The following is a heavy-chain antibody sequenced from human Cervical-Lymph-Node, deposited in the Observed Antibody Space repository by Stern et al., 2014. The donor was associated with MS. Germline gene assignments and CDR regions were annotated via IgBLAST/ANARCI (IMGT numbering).Heavy chain of an antibody. D-gene: IGHD2-21*02. CDR3: STTYIAYCGSDCYFYFDY. CDR2: IKTKIDGGTT. J-gene: IGHJ4*02. V-gene: IGHV3-15*01. Sequence: VQLVESGGGLVKPGGSLRLSCTASGFIFSNAWMTWVRQTPGKGLEWVGLIKTKIDGGTTDYAAPVKGRFTISRDDSKNTLYLQMNSLKTEDTAVYYCSTTYIAYCGSDCYFYFDYWGQGSLVTVSS. CDR1: GFIFSNAW.